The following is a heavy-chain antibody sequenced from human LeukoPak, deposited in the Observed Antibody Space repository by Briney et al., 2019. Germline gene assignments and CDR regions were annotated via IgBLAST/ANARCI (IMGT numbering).Heavy chain of an antibody. CDR1: GYTFTGYY. Sequence: ASVTVSFKASGYTFTGYYMHWVRQAPGQGLEWMGWINPNSGGTNYAQKFQGRVTMTRDTSISTAYMELSRLRSDDTAVYYCAREPRCQADLGCYYYMDVWGKGTTVTVSS. J-gene: IGHJ6*03. V-gene: IGHV1-2*02. D-gene: IGHD7-27*01. CDR3: AREPRCQADLGCYYYMDV. CDR2: INPNSGGT.